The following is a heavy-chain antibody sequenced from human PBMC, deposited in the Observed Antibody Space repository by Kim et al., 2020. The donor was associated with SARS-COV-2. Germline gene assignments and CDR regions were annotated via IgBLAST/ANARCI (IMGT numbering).Heavy chain of an antibody. D-gene: IGHD3-22*01. CDR2: IYYSGST. CDR3: AREVRSGYYLEYYFDY. J-gene: IGHJ4*02. Sequence: SETLSLTCTVSGGSISSYYWSWIRQPPGKGLEWIGYIYYSGSTNYNPSLKSRVTISVDTSKNQFSLKLSSVTAADTAVYYCAREVRSGYYLEYYFDYWGQGTLVTVSS. CDR1: GGSISSYY. V-gene: IGHV4-59*01.